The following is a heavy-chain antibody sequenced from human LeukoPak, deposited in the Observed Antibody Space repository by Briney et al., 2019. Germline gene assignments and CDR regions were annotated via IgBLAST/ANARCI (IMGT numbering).Heavy chain of an antibody. Sequence: PGGFLRLSCAASGFTFSSYWMSWVRQAPGKGLEWVANIKQEGSEKYYVDSVKGRFTISRDNAKNSLYLQMNSLRAEDTAVYYCAREPYGDYLDYWGQGTLVTVSS. CDR2: IKQEGSEK. D-gene: IGHD4-17*01. J-gene: IGHJ4*02. V-gene: IGHV3-7*03. CDR3: AREPYGDYLDY. CDR1: GFTFSSYW.